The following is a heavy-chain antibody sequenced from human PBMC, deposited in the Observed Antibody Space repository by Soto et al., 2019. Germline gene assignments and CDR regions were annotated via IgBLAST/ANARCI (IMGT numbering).Heavy chain of an antibody. Sequence: EVQLVESGGGLVQPGGSLRLSCAASGFTFSSYSMNWVRQAPGKGLEWVSYISSSSTTKYYADSVKGRFTISRDNAKNLLYLQMNSLIAEDTAVYYCARDGCSGSNCLNCFAPWGQGTLVTVSS. D-gene: IGHD2-15*01. CDR3: ARDGCSGSNCLNCFAP. CDR2: ISSSSTTK. J-gene: IGHJ5*02. V-gene: IGHV3-48*01. CDR1: GFTFSSYS.